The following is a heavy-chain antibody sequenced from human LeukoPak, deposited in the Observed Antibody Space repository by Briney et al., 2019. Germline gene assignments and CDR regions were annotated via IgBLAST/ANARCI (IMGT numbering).Heavy chain of an antibody. V-gene: IGHV3-7*01. CDR1: GFTFSSYW. CDR3: ARSDSSGYYYVGWFDY. Sequence: GGSLRLSCAASGFTFSSYWMSWVRQAPGKGLEWVANIKQDGSEKYYVDSVKGRFTISRDNTKNSLYLQMNSLRAEDTAVYYCARSDSSGYYYVGWFDYWGQGTLVTVSS. J-gene: IGHJ4*02. D-gene: IGHD3-22*01. CDR2: IKQDGSEK.